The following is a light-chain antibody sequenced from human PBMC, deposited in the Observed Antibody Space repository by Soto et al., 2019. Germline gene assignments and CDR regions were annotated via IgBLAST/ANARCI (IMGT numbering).Light chain of an antibody. CDR3: QQHYNVPFT. CDR1: QRVFYSTTNKRY. V-gene: IGKV4-1*01. Sequence: DIVMTQSPDSLAVSLGERATINCKASQRVFYSTTNKRYLSWYQQKPGQSPRLLISWVSIRESGVPDRFSGSGSGTEFTLTINNLQAEDVAVYYCQQHYNVPFTFGPGTKVDIK. J-gene: IGKJ3*01. CDR2: WVS.